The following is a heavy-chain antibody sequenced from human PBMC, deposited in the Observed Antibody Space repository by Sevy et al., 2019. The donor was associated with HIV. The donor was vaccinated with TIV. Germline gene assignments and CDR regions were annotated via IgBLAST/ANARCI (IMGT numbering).Heavy chain of an antibody. D-gene: IGHD5-12*01. Sequence: GGSLRLSCAASGFTFSNYAMQWVRQSPGKGLEWVSHMALDGSEEYYTESVKGRFTISRDNSKNTLYLQMNSLSVEDTAVYYCARVVGRGSGYSSSWFDHWGQGTLVTVSS. CDR3: ARVVGRGSGYSSSWFDH. CDR1: GFTFSNYA. J-gene: IGHJ5*02. CDR2: MALDGSEE. V-gene: IGHV3-30*04.